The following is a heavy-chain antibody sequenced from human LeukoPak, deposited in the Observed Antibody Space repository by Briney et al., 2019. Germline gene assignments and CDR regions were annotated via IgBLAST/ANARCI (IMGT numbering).Heavy chain of an antibody. CDR2: IYYSGST. V-gene: IGHV4-38-2*02. CDR1: GYSISSGYY. CDR3: VRTVIPGWFDP. J-gene: IGHJ5*02. Sequence: ASETLSLTCTVSGYSISSGYYWGWIRQPPGKGLEWIGNIYYSGSTYYNPSLKSRVTISVDTSKNQFSLKLSSVTAADTAVYYCVRTVIPGWFDPWGQGTLVTVSS. D-gene: IGHD4-17*01.